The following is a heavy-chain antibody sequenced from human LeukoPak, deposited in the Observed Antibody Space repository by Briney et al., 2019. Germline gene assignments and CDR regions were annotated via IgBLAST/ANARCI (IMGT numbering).Heavy chain of an antibody. Sequence: GGSLRLSCAASGFTVSSNYMSWVRQAPGKGLEWVSAISGSGGSTYYADSVKGRFTISRDNSKNTLYLQMNSLRAEDTAVYYCAKEEVLAAAGTPGSFDYWGQGTLVTVSS. V-gene: IGHV3-23*01. CDR2: ISGSGGST. CDR3: AKEEVLAAAGTPGSFDY. J-gene: IGHJ4*02. CDR1: GFTVSSNY. D-gene: IGHD6-13*01.